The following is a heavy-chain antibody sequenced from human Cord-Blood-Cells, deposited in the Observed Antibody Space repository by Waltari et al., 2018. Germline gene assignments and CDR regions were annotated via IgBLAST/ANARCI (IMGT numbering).Heavy chain of an antibody. Sequence: QLQLQESGPGLVKPSETLSLTCTVSGGSISSSSYYWGWIRQPPGKGLEWIGSIYYSGATYYTPSIKSRVTISVDTSKNQFSLKLSSVTAADTAVYYCARLAAAAADYWGQGTLVTVSS. CDR2: IYYSGAT. CDR3: ARLAAAAADY. V-gene: IGHV4-39*07. J-gene: IGHJ4*02. D-gene: IGHD6-13*01. CDR1: GGSISSSSYY.